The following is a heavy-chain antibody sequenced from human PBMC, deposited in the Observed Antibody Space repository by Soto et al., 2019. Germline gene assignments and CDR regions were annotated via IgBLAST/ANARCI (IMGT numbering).Heavy chain of an antibody. J-gene: IGHJ5*02. CDR3: QRAQGEIQWGNWFDP. V-gene: IGHV3-33*01. Sequence: GGSLRLSCAASGFTFSSYGMHWVRQAPGKGLEWVAVIWYDGSNKYYADSVKGRFTISRDNSKNTLYLQMNSLRAEDTAVYYCQRAQGEIQWGNWFDPWRQGILVNVS. CDR2: IWYDGSNK. CDR1: GFTFSSYG. D-gene: IGHD5-12*01.